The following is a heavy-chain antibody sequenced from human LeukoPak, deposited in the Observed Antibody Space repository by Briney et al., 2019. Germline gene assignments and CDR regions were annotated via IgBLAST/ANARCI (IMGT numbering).Heavy chain of an antibody. CDR2: ISSSSSTI. CDR3: ARGSTYYDSSGQVPFDY. J-gene: IGHJ4*02. V-gene: IGHV3-48*01. CDR1: GFTFSTYS. D-gene: IGHD3-22*01. Sequence: GGSLRLSCAASGFTFSTYSMNWVRQAPGKGLEWVSYISSSSSTIYYADSVKGRFTISRDNAKNSLYLQMNSLRAEDTAVYYCARGSTYYDSSGQVPFDYWGQGTLVNVSS.